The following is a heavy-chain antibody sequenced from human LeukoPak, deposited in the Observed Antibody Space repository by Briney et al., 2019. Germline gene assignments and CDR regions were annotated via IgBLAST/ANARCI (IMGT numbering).Heavy chain of an antibody. D-gene: IGHD1-26*01. Sequence: PGGSLRLSCTASGFTFDHFGMSWVRQAPGKGLEWVSAVTGSATTTSYADSVKGRFTVSRDNSQSLLSLQMDSLGAEDTAIYYCVKHARVGTSTAFEVWGQGTLDTVSS. J-gene: IGHJ3*01. V-gene: IGHV3-23*01. CDR1: GFTFDHFG. CDR2: VTGSATTT. CDR3: VKHARVGTSTAFEV.